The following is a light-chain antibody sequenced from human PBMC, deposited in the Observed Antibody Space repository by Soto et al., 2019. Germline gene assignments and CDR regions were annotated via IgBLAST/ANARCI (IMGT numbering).Light chain of an antibody. CDR3: QQRFNWPGLT. Sequence: EIVLTQSPATLSLSPGERATLSCRASQSVNTFLAWYQQKPGQAPRLLISDASNRATGIPARFSGSGSGTDFTLTISSLEPEDFAVYYCQQRFNWPGLTFGGGTKEEIK. J-gene: IGKJ4*01. CDR1: QSVNTF. CDR2: DAS. V-gene: IGKV3-11*01.